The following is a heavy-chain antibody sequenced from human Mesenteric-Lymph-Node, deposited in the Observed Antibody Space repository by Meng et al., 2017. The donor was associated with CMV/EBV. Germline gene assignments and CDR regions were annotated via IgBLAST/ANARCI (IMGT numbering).Heavy chain of an antibody. CDR2: INPYNGDT. V-gene: IGHV1-2*02. CDR1: GYILTGYY. Sequence: ASVKVSCKASGYILTGYYIHWMRQAPGQGFEWMGWINPYNGDTHYAQQFQGRVTMTRDTSVSTAYVELSRLRSDDTAIYYCARGYYDTSDYPIDHWGQGTLVTVSS. CDR3: ARGYYDTSDYPIDH. D-gene: IGHD3-22*01. J-gene: IGHJ4*02.